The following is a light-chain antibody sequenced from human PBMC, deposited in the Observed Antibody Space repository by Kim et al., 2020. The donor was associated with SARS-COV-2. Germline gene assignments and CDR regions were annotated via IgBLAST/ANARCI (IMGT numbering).Light chain of an antibody. CDR3: NSRDSSGNHWV. V-gene: IGLV3-19*01. CDR1: SLRRYY. CDR2: GKN. Sequence: AFGKNGRIKVQGGSLRRYYASGYQEKPGKAPVLFNYGKNKRPHGIPDRFSGSSSGKTAYLNITGAQAEDEADYYCNSRDSSGNHWVFGGGTQLTVL. J-gene: IGLJ3*02.